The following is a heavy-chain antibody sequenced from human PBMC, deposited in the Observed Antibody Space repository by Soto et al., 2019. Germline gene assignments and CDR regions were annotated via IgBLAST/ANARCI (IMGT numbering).Heavy chain of an antibody. CDR2: ISYDGGNR. Sequence: PGGSLRLSCVASGFTFSSYAMHWVRQAPGKGLEWLAAISYDGGNRYFADSVKGRFTISRDNSKNTVYVQMNNLRAEDTAVYFCAKGEGSGSYPYYYYHPMDVWGQGTTVTVSS. J-gene: IGHJ6*02. D-gene: IGHD3-10*01. CDR1: GFTFSSYA. V-gene: IGHV3-30*18. CDR3: AKGEGSGSYPYYYYHPMDV.